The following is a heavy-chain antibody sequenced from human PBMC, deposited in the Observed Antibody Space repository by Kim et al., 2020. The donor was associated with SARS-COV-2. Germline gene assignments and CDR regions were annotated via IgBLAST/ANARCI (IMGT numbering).Heavy chain of an antibody. CDR2: ITTDGSST. V-gene: IGHV3-74*01. Sequence: GGSLRLSCAASGFTFSSYGMNWVRQTPGKGLVWVSRITTDGSSTSYADSVKGRFTISRDNPKNTLYLQMNRLRAEDTAVYYCATRVLVGAAGGVDYWGQGTRVTVSS. J-gene: IGHJ4*02. CDR1: GFTFSSYG. CDR3: ATRVLVGAAGGVDY. D-gene: IGHD1-26*01.